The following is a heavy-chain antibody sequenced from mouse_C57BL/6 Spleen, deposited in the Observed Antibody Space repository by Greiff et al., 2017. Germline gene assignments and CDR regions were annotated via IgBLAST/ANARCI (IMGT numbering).Heavy chain of an antibody. CDR2: INPNNGGT. Sequence: VQLQQSGPELVKPGASVKMSCKASGYTFTDYNMHWVKQSHGKNLEWIGYINPNNGGTSYNQKFKGKATLTVNKSSSTAYMELRSLTSEDSAVYYCAIGDYYGSSVAYWGQGTLVTVSA. CDR3: AIGDYYGSSVAY. J-gene: IGHJ3*01. CDR1: GYTFTDYN. D-gene: IGHD1-1*01. V-gene: IGHV1-22*01.